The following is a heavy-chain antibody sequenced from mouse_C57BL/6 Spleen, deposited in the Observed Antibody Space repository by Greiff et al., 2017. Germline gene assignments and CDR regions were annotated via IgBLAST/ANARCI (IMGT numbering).Heavy chain of an antibody. CDR1: GYSFTDYN. Sequence: VQLKESGPELVKPGASVKISCKASGYSFTDYNMNWVKQSTGKSLEWIGVINPNYGTTSYNQKFKGKVTLTVDQASITAYMPLNSLPSEDSSVYYGARAGYYVCYWGQGTTLTVSS. J-gene: IGHJ2*01. CDR3: ARAGYYVCY. V-gene: IGHV1-39*01. CDR2: INPNYGTT.